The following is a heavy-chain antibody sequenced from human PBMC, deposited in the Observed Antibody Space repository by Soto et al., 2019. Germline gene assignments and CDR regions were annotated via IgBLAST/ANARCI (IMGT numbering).Heavy chain of an antibody. J-gene: IGHJ4*02. CDR3: ARDGTKKDIDY. V-gene: IGHV1-46*01. Sequence: GASVKVSCKASGYTFTSYYMHWVRQAPGQGLEWMGIINPSGGSTSYAQKFQGRVTMTRDTSTSTAYMELSSLRSEDTAVYYCARDGTKKDIDYWGQGTQVTVSS. D-gene: IGHD1-26*01. CDR1: GYTFTSYY. CDR2: INPSGGST.